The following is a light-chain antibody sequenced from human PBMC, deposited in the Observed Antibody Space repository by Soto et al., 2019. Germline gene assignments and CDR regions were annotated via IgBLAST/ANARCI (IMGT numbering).Light chain of an antibody. J-gene: IGKJ4*01. CDR1: QSVSSY. Sequence: EIVLTQSPATLSFSPGERSTLSCRASQSVSSYLAWYQQKPGQAPSLLIYDASNRATGVPARFSGSGSGTDFTLTISTLEPEDFALYYCQQRSERPLTFGGGTKVDIK. CDR2: DAS. V-gene: IGKV3-11*01. CDR3: QQRSERPLT.